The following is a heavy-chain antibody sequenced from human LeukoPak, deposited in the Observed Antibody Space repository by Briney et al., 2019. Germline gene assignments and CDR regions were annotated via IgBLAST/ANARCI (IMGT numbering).Heavy chain of an antibody. J-gene: IGHJ4*02. CDR1: GCSISSYY. Sequence: SETLSLTCTASGCSISSYYWSWIRQPAGKGLESIGHISTSGSTNYNPSLKSRVTMSVDTSKNQLSLKLSSVTAADTAVYYCARVRYSDSSVLTRKRSYYFDYWGQGTLVTVSS. CDR2: ISTSGST. V-gene: IGHV4-4*07. D-gene: IGHD3-22*01. CDR3: ARVRYSDSSVLTRKRSYYFDY.